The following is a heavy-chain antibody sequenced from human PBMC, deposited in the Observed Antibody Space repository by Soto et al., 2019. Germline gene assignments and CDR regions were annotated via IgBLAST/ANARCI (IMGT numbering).Heavy chain of an antibody. D-gene: IGHD6-19*01. CDR1: GGSFSGYY. CDR3: ARGRYSSGWYPRGVGAGMDV. J-gene: IGHJ6*02. CDR2: INHSGST. V-gene: IGHV4-34*01. Sequence: QVQLQQWGAGLLKPSETLSLTCAVYGGSFSGYYWSWIRKPPGKGLEWIGEINHSGSTNYNPSLKSRVTRSLDTSKDQFSLKLSSVTAADTAVYYCARGRYSSGWYPRGVGAGMDVWGQGTTVNVSS.